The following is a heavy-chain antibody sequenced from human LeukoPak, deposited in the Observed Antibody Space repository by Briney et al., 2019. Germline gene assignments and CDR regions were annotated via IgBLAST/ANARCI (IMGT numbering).Heavy chain of an antibody. J-gene: IGHJ6*02. CDR2: ISGSGDNT. D-gene: IGHD3-10*01. CDR1: GFTFSSYA. V-gene: IGHV3-23*01. Sequence: GGSLRLSCAASGFTFSSYAMSWVRRAPGKGLEWVSGISGSGDNTYYADSVKGRFTISRDNSKNTLYLQMNSLRAEDTAVYYCARVREFPRSYYYYGMDVWGQGTTVTVSS. CDR3: ARVREFPRSYYYYGMDV.